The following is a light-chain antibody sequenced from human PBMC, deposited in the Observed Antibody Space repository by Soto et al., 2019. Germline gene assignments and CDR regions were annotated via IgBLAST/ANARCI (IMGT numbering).Light chain of an antibody. CDR1: SSDVGAYNY. CDR3: SSYAGSSNFYV. CDR2: EVS. J-gene: IGLJ1*01. Sequence: QSALTQPPSASGSPGQSVTISCTGTSSDVGAYNYVSWYQQHPGKAPKLMTYEVSKRPSGVPDRFSGSKSGNTASLTVSGLQAEDEADYYCSSYAGSSNFYVFGTGTQLTVL. V-gene: IGLV2-8*01.